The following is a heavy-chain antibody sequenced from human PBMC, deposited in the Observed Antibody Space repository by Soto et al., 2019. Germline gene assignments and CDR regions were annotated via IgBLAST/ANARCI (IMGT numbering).Heavy chain of an antibody. V-gene: IGHV3-30*18. CDR3: AKENRPSYYYYGMDV. CDR1: GFTFSSYG. J-gene: IGHJ6*02. CDR2: ISYDGSNK. Sequence: GGSLRLSCAASGFTFSSYGMHWVRQAPGKGLEWVAVISYDGSNKYYADSVKGRFTISRDNSKNTLYLQMNSLRAEDTAVYYCAKENRPSYYYYGMDVWGQGTTVTVSS.